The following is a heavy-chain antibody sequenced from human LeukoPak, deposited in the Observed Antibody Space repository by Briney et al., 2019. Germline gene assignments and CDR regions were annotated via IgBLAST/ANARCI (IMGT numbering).Heavy chain of an antibody. CDR2: ISYSGST. V-gene: IGHV4-59*05. D-gene: IGHD3-9*01. J-gene: IGHJ4*02. CDR1: GGSISTNY. Sequence: SETLSLTCTVSGGSISTNYWIRIGQPPGKGLEWIASISYSGSTYYNPSLKSRVTISVDTSKNQSSRKLSAVTAADTGLYYCAKHASYDSSTGMTDWGQGTLVTVSS. CDR3: AKHASYDSSTGMTD.